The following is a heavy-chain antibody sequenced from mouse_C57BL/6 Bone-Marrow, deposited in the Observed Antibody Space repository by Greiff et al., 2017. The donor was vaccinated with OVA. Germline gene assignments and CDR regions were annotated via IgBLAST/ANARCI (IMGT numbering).Heavy chain of an antibody. CDR3: AREWGLRTWFAY. CDR1: GYTFTSYW. D-gene: IGHD1-3*01. Sequence: VQLQQPGAELVKPGASVKLSCKASGYTFTSYWMHWVKQRPGQGLEWIGMIHPHSGSTNYNEKFKSKATLTVDKSSSTAYMQLSSLTSEDSAVYYCAREWGLRTWFAYWGQGTLVTVSA. J-gene: IGHJ3*01. V-gene: IGHV1-64*01. CDR2: IHPHSGST.